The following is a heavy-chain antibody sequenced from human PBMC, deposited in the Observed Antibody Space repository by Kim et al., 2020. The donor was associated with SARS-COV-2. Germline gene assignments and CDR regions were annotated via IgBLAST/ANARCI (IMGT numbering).Heavy chain of an antibody. CDR3: ARVSVVTATRAPFFDW. D-gene: IGHD2-21*02. J-gene: IGHJ4*02. Sequence: SVKGRFTISRDNAKNTLYLQMNNLRPEDTAVYYCARVSVVTATRAPFFDWWGQGSLVTVSS. V-gene: IGHV3-74*01.